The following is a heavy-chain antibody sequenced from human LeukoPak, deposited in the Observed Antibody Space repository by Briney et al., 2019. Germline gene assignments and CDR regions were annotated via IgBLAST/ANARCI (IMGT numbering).Heavy chain of an antibody. V-gene: IGHV4-4*07. CDR3: ARDIRSHNGPGGYYYYYMDV. D-gene: IGHD2-8*01. CDR1: GDSMSDSY. CDR2: IYASGST. J-gene: IGHJ6*03. Sequence: SETLSLTCTVSGDSMSDSYWSWIRQPTGKGLEWIGRIYASGSTNYNPSLKSRVTLSVDTSSNQFSLTLSSVTAADTAVYHCARDIRSHNGPGGYYYYYMDVWGKGTTVTVSS.